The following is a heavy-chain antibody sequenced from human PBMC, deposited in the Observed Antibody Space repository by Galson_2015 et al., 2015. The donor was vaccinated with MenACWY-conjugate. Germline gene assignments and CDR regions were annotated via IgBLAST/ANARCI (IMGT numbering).Heavy chain of an antibody. V-gene: IGHV3-23*01. CDR3: ARRSGWTNDAFDI. J-gene: IGHJ3*02. CDR1: GFPFSSYA. CDR2: INSGGFST. D-gene: IGHD6-19*01. Sequence: SLRLSCAASGFPFSSYAMNWVRQAPGKGLEWVSAINSGGFSTYYADSLKGRFTISRDNPKNMLYLQMSSLRAEDTAVYYCARRSGWTNDAFDIWGQGTMVTVSS.